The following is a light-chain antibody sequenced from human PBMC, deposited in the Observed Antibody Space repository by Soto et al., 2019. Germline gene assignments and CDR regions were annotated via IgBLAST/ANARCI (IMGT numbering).Light chain of an antibody. V-gene: IGLV2-23*02. CDR2: EVS. Sequence: QSVLTQPASVSGSPGQSITISCTGTSSDVGSYNFVSWYQQRPDKAPKLMIYEVSKRPSGVSNRFSGSKSGNTASLTISGLQPEDEADYYCCSYAGSNTHVFGNGTKVTGL. CDR3: CSYAGSNTHV. CDR1: SSDVGSYNF. J-gene: IGLJ1*01.